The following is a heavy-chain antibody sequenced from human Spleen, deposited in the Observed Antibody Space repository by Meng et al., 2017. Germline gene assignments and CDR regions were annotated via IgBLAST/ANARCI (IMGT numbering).Heavy chain of an antibody. Sequence: SVKVSCKASGGTFSRSAISWVRQAPGQGLEWMGGIIPIFGTANYAQKFQGRVTISADESTSTAYMEPSSLRSEDTAVYYCARAASISGNSDFDYWGQGTLVTVSS. V-gene: IGHV1-69*13. CDR1: GGTFSRSA. D-gene: IGHD4-23*01. CDR2: IIPIFGTA. J-gene: IGHJ4*02. CDR3: ARAASISGNSDFDY.